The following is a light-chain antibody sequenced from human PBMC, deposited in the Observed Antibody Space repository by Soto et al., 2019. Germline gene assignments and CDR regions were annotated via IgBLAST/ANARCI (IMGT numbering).Light chain of an antibody. CDR2: RES. CDR1: QSISSD. Sequence: DILMTQSPVTLSVSPVEIATLSCSASQSISSDLVWYRQEPGQAPRLIIYRESTRATGIKDRFSGSGSGKEFTLTISSMQYEDFAAYYCKKYNNWHRKFGKGHKV. J-gene: IGKJ1*01. V-gene: IGKV3-15*01. CDR3: KKYNNWHRK.